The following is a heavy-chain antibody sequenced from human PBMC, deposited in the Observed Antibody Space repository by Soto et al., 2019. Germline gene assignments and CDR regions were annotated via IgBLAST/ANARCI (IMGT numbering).Heavy chain of an antibody. Sequence: ASVKVSCKASGGTFSSYAISWVRQAPGQGLEWMGGISPIYGTANYAQKFQGRVTITADESTSTAYMELRSLRSEDTAVYYCARGSTASTDYWGQGTLVTVSS. J-gene: IGHJ4*02. CDR1: GGTFSSYA. CDR3: ARGSTASTDY. D-gene: IGHD2-21*01. CDR2: ISPIYGTA. V-gene: IGHV1-69*13.